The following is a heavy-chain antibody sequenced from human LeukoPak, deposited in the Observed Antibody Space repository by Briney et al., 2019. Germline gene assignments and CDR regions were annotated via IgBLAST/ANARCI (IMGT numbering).Heavy chain of an antibody. J-gene: IGHJ5*02. D-gene: IGHD2-21*01. CDR3: ARADRLHGGPYLIGP. V-gene: IGHV1-2*02. CDR2: INPNSGGT. CDR1: GYSFTDYY. Sequence: APVKVSCKTSGYSFTDYYMHWVRQAPGQGLEWMGWINPNSGGTSSAQKFQGRVTMTRDTSITAVYMEVSWLTSDDTAIYYCARADRLHGGPYLIGPWGQGTLVTVSS.